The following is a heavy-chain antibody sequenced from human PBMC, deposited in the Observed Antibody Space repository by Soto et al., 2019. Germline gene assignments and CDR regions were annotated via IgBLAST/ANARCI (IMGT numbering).Heavy chain of an antibody. D-gene: IGHD3-22*01. CDR2: IYYTGTT. CDR3: ARLGGYYQALDS. CDR1: GGSLSSYY. Sequence: SETLSLTCTVSGGSLSSYYWSWIRQPPGKGLEWIGYIYYTGTTNYYPSLKSRVTMSVDTSKNQFSLKLSSVTAADTAVYYCARLGGYYQALDSWSPRTLVTVSS. V-gene: IGHV4-59*08. J-gene: IGHJ4*02.